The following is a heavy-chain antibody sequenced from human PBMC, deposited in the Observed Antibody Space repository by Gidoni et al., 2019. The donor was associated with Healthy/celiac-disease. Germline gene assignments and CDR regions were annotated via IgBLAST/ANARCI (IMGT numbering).Heavy chain of an antibody. CDR1: GGSISSSSYY. J-gene: IGHJ5*02. CDR2: IYYSGST. D-gene: IGHD4-17*01. V-gene: IGHV4-39*01. CDR3: ARHREENGAPQWFDP. Sequence: QLQLQESGPGLVKPSETLSLTCTVSGGSISSSSYYWGWIRQPPGKGLEWIGSIYYSGSTYYNPSLKSRVTISVDTSKNQFSLKLSSVTAADTAVYYCARHREENGAPQWFDPWGQGTLVTVSS.